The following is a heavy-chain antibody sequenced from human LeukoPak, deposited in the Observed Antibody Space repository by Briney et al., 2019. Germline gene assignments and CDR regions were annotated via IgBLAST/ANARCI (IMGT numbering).Heavy chain of an antibody. CDR1: GVSISSSNSY. CDR2: IYYSGNT. D-gene: IGHD6-19*01. V-gene: IGHV4-39*01. J-gene: IGHJ5*02. CDR3: ARNLPGYTSTRGWFDP. Sequence: SETLSLTCTVSGVSISSSNSYWGWIRQPPGKGLEWIGSIYYSGNTYYNASLKSQVSISIDTSKNQFSLRLTSVTAADTAVYYCARNLPGYTSTRGWFDPWGQGTLVTVSS.